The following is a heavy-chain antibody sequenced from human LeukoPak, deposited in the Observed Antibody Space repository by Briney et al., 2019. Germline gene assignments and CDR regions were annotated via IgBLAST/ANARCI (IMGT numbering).Heavy chain of an antibody. V-gene: IGHV3-72*01. Sequence: GGSLRLSCAASGFTFSDHYMDWVRQAPGKGLEWVGRTRNKANSYTTEYAASVKGRFTISRDDSKTSLYLQMNSLKTEDTAVYYCTSGDTAMAIDDAFDIWGQGTMVTVSS. J-gene: IGHJ3*02. CDR1: GFTFSDHY. CDR3: TSGDTAMAIDDAFDI. CDR2: TRNKANSYTT. D-gene: IGHD5-18*01.